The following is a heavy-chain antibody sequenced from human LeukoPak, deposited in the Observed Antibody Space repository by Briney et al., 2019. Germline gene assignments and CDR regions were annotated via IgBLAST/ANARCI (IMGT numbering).Heavy chain of an antibody. V-gene: IGHV4-4*07. J-gene: IGHJ5*02. CDR1: GGSISSYY. Sequence: SETLSLTCTVSGGSISSYYWSWIRQPAGKGLEWVGRIYTSGSTNYNPSLRSRVTMSVDTSKNQFSLKLSSVTAADTAVYYCARDNWNDEGHWFDPGAREPWSPSPQ. D-gene: IGHD1-20*01. CDR3: ARDNWNDEGHWFDP. CDR2: IYTSGST.